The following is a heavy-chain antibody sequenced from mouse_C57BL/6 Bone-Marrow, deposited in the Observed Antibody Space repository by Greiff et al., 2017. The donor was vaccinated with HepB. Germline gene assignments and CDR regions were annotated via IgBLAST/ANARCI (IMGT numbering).Heavy chain of an antibody. CDR1: GYTFTSYG. J-gene: IGHJ4*01. Sequence: QVQLQQSGAELARPGASVKLSCKASGYTFTSYGISWVKQRTGQGLEWIGEIYPRSGNTYYNEKFKGKATLTADKSSSTAYMEHRSLTSEDSAVYFCAREVDYYGSFYYAMDYWGQGTSVNVSS. CDR3: AREVDYYGSFYYAMDY. CDR2: IYPRSGNT. V-gene: IGHV1-81*01. D-gene: IGHD1-1*01.